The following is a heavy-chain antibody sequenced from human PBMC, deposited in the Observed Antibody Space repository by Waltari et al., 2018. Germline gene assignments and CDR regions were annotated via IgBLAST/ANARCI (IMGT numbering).Heavy chain of an antibody. V-gene: IGHV1-69*01. Sequence: VQLVQSGAEVKKPGSSVRVSCKTSGAVFENYAISWVRQAPGTGLEWMGGSIPMFNSPNYAQRFEGTVTITADESTSTGYMELTGLTSEDTAIYYCARGSKFGDYGDLDYWGQGTLVTVS. CDR3: ARGSKFGDYGDLDY. J-gene: IGHJ4*02. D-gene: IGHD4-17*01. CDR2: SIPMFNSP. CDR1: GAVFENYA.